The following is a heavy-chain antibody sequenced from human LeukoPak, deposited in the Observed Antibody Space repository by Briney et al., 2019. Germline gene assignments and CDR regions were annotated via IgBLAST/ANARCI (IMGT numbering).Heavy chain of an antibody. CDR2: ISHDGNVI. Sequence: GGSLRLSCAAAGFTFSSHVMHWVRQAPGKGLVWVSRISHDGNVITYADSVKGRFTVSRDNSKNTLYLQMNSLRAEDTAVYYCSIAATGFDYWGQGTLVTVSS. CDR3: SIAATGFDY. CDR1: GFTFSSHV. J-gene: IGHJ4*02. D-gene: IGHD3-10*01. V-gene: IGHV3-74*01.